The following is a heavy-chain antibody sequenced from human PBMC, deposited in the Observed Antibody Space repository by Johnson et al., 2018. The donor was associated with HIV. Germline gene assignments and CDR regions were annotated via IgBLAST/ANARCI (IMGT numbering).Heavy chain of an antibody. D-gene: IGHD2-21*01. CDR3: ARKVDASVLWWGGAFDI. J-gene: IGHJ3*02. V-gene: IGHV3-66*02. CDR1: GFTVSSNY. Sequence: MQLVESGGGLVQPGGSLRLSCAASGFTVSSNYMSWVRQAPGKGLEWVSVIYSGGSTYYADSVKGRFTISRDNSKNTLYLKMNSLRAGDPAVYYCARKVDASVLWWGGAFDIWGQGTMVTVSS. CDR2: IYSGGST.